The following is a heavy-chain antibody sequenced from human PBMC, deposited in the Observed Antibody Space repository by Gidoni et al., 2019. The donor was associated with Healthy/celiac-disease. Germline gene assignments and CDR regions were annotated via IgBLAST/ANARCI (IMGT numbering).Heavy chain of an antibody. CDR1: GCPFSSYA. CDR2: IIPIFDTA. D-gene: IGHD2-2*01. CDR3: AREFTRKSFDY. Sequence: QVQLVQSGAEVKKPGSSVKVACKASGCPFSSYAISWARQAPGQGLEWMGGIIPIFDTANYAQKFQGRVTITADESTSTAYMELSSLRSEDTAVYYCAREFTRKSFDYWGQGTLVTVSS. V-gene: IGHV1-69*01. J-gene: IGHJ4*02.